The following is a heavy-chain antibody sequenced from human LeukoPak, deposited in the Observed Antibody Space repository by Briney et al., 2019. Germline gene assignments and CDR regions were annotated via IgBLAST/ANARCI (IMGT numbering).Heavy chain of an antibody. J-gene: IGHJ4*02. V-gene: IGHV3-11*05. CDR3: ARVLGYDSSGYYRGYFDY. D-gene: IGHD3-22*01. Sequence: PEGSLRLSCAASGFTFSGYYMSWIRQAPGKGLGWVSYISGSSSYTNYADSVKGRFTISRQNPENTLFLQMNSLRPEDTAVYYCARVLGYDSSGYYRGYFDYWGQGTLVTVSS. CDR1: GFTFSGYY. CDR2: ISGSSSYT.